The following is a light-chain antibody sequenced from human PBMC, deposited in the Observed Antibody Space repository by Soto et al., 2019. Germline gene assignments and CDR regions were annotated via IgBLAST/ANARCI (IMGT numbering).Light chain of an antibody. V-gene: IGKV1-12*01. CDR2: GAS. Sequence: DIQMTQSPSSVSASVGDRVTITCRASQGIGNWLAWYQQRPGKAPNLLISGASGLPSGVPSRFSGSGSGTHFTLTITNVQPEDVATYYCQQVNSFPPAFGQGTKLEIK. CDR1: QGIGNW. J-gene: IGKJ2*01. CDR3: QQVNSFPPA.